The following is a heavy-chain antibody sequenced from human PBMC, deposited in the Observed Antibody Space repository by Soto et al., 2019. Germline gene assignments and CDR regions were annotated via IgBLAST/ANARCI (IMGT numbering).Heavy chain of an antibody. CDR1: GFTFSNYN. CDR3: ARESYDWNPDALYHYDIDV. V-gene: IGHV3-21*01. CDR2: ISTSSGSI. D-gene: IGHD1-20*01. J-gene: IGHJ6*02. Sequence: GGSLRLSCAASGFTFSNYNMNWIRQAPGKGLEWVASISTSSGSIYYADSVKGRFTISRDYAEDSLYLQMSSLRTEDTAVYYCARESYDWNPDALYHYDIDVWGQGTTVTVSS.